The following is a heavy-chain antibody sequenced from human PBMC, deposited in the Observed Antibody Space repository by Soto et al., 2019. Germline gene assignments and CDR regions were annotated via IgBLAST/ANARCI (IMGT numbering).Heavy chain of an antibody. D-gene: IGHD4-17*01. Sequence: QITLKESGPTLVKPTQTLTLTCTFSGFSLSTSGVGVGWIRQPPGKALEWLALIYWDDDKRYSPSLKSRLTITKDTSKNQVVLTMTNMDPVDTATYYCAHRRKTDWVTSLVFSEAFDIWGQGTMVTVSS. CDR1: GFSLSTSGVG. CDR3: AHRRKTDWVTSLVFSEAFDI. V-gene: IGHV2-5*02. J-gene: IGHJ3*02. CDR2: IYWDDDK.